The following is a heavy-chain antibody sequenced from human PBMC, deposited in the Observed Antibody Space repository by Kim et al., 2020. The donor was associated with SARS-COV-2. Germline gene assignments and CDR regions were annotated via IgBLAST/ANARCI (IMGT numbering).Heavy chain of an antibody. J-gene: IGHJ4*02. CDR3: AKEHWGPEY. D-gene: IGHD7-27*01. Sequence: GSETHYGDSVGGGFTISRDNAKNSLYVQMNSLRVDDTAVYYCAKEHWGPEYWGQGTLVTVSS. V-gene: IGHV3-7*01. CDR2: GSET.